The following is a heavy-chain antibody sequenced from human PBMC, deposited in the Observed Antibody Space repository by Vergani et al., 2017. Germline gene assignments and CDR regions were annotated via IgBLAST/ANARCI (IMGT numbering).Heavy chain of an antibody. CDR2: IWSKPYGGTT. V-gene: IGHV3-49*04. D-gene: IGHD3-16*02. J-gene: IGHJ4*02. CDR1: GFTLGDYA. CDR3: ASRYDYVWGSYRYFDY. Sequence: EVHLVESGGGLVQPGRSLRLSCSGSGFTLGDYAMTWVRQAPGKGLEWVAFIWSKPYGGTTEYAASVKGRFTISRDDSKSIAYLQMSSLKAEDTAVYYCASRYDYVWGSYRYFDYWGQGTLVTVSS.